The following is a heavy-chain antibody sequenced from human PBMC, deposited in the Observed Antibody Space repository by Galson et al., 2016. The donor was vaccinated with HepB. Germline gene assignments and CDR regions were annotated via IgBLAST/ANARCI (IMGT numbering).Heavy chain of an antibody. CDR3: ARERGYCNDDNCAYYFDT. J-gene: IGHJ4*02. CDR1: GGSISSDYY. D-gene: IGHD2-15*01. CDR2: IYSSEDT. V-gene: IGHV4-39*07. Sequence: SETLSLTCIVSGGSISSDYYWGWIRQPPGRGLEWIGSIYSSEDTYYNPSLKSRVTLSVDRSKNQFSLNLTSVTAADTAVYYCARERGYCNDDNCAYYFDTWGQGALVTVSS.